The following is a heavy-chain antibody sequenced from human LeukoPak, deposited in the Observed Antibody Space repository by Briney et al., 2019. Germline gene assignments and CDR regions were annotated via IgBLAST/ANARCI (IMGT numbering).Heavy chain of an antibody. CDR3: ALGGDYFDS. D-gene: IGHD4-17*01. CDR2: IYSGGNK. V-gene: IGHV3-53*01. J-gene: IGHJ4*02. Sequence: GGSLRLSCAASGFSVSSNYMSWVRQAPGKGLEWVSLIYSGGNKFYADSAKGRFTISRGNSKNMLYLQMNSLRAEDTAVYYCALGGDYFDSWGQGTLVTVSS. CDR1: GFSVSSNY.